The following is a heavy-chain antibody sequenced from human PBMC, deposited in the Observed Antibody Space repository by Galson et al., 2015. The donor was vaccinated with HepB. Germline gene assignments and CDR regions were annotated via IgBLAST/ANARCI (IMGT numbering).Heavy chain of an antibody. CDR2: IIPLSGTI. CDR3: ARDRIAGATTFWYFDL. D-gene: IGHD1-26*01. V-gene: IGHV1-69*13. J-gene: IGHJ2*01. Sequence: SVKVSCKASGGTLGTHAFSWVRQAPGQGPEWMGGIIPLSGTIKYAQKFQGRVTIFADEYSSTVYIELRSLRFEDTAVYYCARDRIAGATTFWYFDLWGRGTLVAVSS. CDR1: GGTLGTHA.